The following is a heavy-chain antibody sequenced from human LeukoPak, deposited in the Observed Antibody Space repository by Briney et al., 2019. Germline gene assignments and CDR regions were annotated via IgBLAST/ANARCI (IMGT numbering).Heavy chain of an antibody. J-gene: IGHJ6*02. CDR2: ISAYNGNT. V-gene: IGHV1-18*01. Sequence: ASVRVSFTGSGYTFTIYGISWGRETPGQGGERRGWISAYNGNTNYAQKIPGRVTMPTDTSTSTAYMELRSLSSDHTAVYYCARRTTPSYSYYGMDVWGQGTTVTVSS. D-gene: IGHD2-15*01. CDR3: ARRTTPSYSYYGMDV. CDR1: GYTFTIYG.